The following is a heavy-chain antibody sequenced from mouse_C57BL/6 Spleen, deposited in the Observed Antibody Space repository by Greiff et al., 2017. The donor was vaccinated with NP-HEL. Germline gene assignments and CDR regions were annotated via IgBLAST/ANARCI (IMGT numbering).Heavy chain of an antibody. Sequence: EVQLQQSGPELVTPGASVKISCKASGYTFTDYYMNWVKQSHGKSLEWIGDINPNNGGTSYNQKFKGKATLTVDKSSSTAYMELRSLTSEDSAVYYCARMEYDYPHYYAMDYWGQGTSVTVSS. CDR2: INPNNGGT. CDR3: ARMEYDYPHYYAMDY. CDR1: GYTFTDYY. J-gene: IGHJ4*01. V-gene: IGHV1-26*01. D-gene: IGHD2-4*01.